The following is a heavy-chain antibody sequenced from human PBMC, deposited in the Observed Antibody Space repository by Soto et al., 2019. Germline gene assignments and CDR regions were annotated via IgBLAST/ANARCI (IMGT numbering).Heavy chain of an antibody. CDR1: GGTFSTYS. J-gene: IGHJ5*02. Sequence: VQLVQSGAEVKKPGSSVNVSCKASGGTFSTYSIGWVRQAPGQGLEWIGRIIPIHDMVDYAQKFQDRDTLPADKSTNTVYMGLSSFRSDDTAVDYCARGFAVVPAPDSGLTWFDIWGQGTLVTVS. D-gene: IGHD2-2*01. CDR3: ARGFAVVPAPDSGLTWFDI. V-gene: IGHV1-69*02. CDR2: IIPIHDMV.